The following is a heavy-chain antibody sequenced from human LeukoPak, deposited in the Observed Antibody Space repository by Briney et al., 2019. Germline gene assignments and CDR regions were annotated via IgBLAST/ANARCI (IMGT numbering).Heavy chain of an antibody. V-gene: IGHV3-20*04. J-gene: IGHJ4*02. Sequence: PGGSLRLSCAASGLTFSHAWMSWVRQAPGKGLEWVSGISWNSGSIGYADSVKGRFTISRDNSKNTLYLQMNSLRAEDTAVYYCASVIGDYGDLGLNYWGQGTLVTVSS. CDR2: ISWNSGSI. D-gene: IGHD4-17*01. CDR1: GLTFSHAW. CDR3: ASVIGDYGDLGLNY.